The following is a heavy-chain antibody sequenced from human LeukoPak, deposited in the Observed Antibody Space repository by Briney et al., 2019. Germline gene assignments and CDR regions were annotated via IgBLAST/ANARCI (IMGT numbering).Heavy chain of an antibody. CDR3: ARRVIPNSFDP. CDR1: GGSINSYY. D-gene: IGHD3-22*01. J-gene: IGHJ5*02. V-gene: IGHV4-59*08. Sequence: SETLSLTCTVSGGSINSYYWSWIRQPPGKGLEYIGYIYYSGSTNYNPSLKSRVTISVDTSKNQFSLKLSSVTAADTAVYYCARRVIPNSFDPWGQGTLVTVSS. CDR2: IYYSGST.